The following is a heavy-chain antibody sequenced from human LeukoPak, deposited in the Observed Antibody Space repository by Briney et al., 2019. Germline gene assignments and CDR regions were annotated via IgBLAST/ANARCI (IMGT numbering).Heavy chain of an antibody. CDR1: GYTFTGYY. D-gene: IGHD3-22*01. CDR2: INPNSGGT. J-gene: IGHJ4*02. CDR3: ADDSSGYYRYFDY. V-gene: IGHV1-2*02. Sequence: GASVKVSCKASGYTFTGYYMHWMRQAPGQGLEWMGWINPNSGGTNYAQKFQGRVTMTRDTSINTAYMELSRLRAEDTAVYYCADDSSGYYRYFDYWGQGTLVTVSS.